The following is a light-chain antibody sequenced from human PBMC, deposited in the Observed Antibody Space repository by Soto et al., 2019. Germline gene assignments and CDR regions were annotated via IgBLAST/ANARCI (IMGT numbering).Light chain of an antibody. CDR3: KEYKSAT. J-gene: IGKJ2*01. Sequence: DSQMTQSPSTLSASVCDRVTITCRASQSIGDWLAWYQQIPGRAPKLLIYDASTLQSGVPSRFSGSGSGTEFIITISSLQPDESANYYCKEYKSATFGQVTKLQIK. CDR2: DAS. V-gene: IGKV1-5*01. CDR1: QSIGDW.